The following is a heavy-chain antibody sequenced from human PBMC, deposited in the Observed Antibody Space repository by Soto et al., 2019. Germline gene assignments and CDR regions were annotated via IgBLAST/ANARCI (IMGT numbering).Heavy chain of an antibody. CDR2: MDYSGT. CDR1: GASISSYY. V-gene: IGHV4-59*01. D-gene: IGHD1-26*01. CDR3: ARDQPGSPVFDRAFDI. Sequence: SETLSLTCTVSGASISSYYWSWVRQPPGKGLEWIGYMDYSGTKNNPSLKSRVTLSMDTSKNQFSLKLSSVTAADTAVYYCARDQPGSPVFDRAFDIWGQGTMVTVSS. J-gene: IGHJ3*02.